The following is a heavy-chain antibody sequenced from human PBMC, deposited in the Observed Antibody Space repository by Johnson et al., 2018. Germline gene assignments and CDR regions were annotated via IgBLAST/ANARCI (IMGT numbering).Heavy chain of an antibody. V-gene: IGHV4-59*01. D-gene: IGHD3-3*01. CDR3: ARGPSAIAVFRVVIGAMDV. CDR2: IFYSGNT. CDR1: GGSISNYY. Sequence: QVQLQESGPGLVKPSETLSLTCTVSGGSISNYYWSWIRQPPRKGLEWIGYIFYSGNTKYNPSLESRVTISIDTSKNQFSLKRSSVTAADPAVYYCARGPSAIAVFRVVIGAMDVWGQWTTVTVSS. J-gene: IGHJ6*02.